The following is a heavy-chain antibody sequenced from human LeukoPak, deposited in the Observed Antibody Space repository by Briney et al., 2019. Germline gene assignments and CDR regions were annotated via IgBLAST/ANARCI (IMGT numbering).Heavy chain of an antibody. V-gene: IGHV1-24*01. J-gene: IGHJ3*02. CDR3: ATERILPARAFDI. Sequence: ASVKVSCKASGYTFTDYYIHWVRQAPGKGLEWMGGFDPEDGETIYAQKFQGRVTMTEDTSTDTAYMELSSLRSEDTAVYYCATERILPARAFDIWGQGTMVTVSS. CDR1: GYTFTDYY. CDR2: FDPEDGET. D-gene: IGHD1-26*01.